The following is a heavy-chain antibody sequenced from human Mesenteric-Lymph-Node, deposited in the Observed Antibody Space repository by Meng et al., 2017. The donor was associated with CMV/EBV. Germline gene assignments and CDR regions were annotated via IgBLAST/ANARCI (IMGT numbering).Heavy chain of an antibody. V-gene: IGHV3-21*01. CDR3: ARDQPDKTWNYAIAFDY. CDR2: IGSTSTYI. D-gene: IGHD1-7*01. CDR1: GFTFSSYS. J-gene: IGHJ4*02. Sequence: GESLKISCAASGFTFSSYSMNWVRQAPGKGLEWVASIGSTSTYIYYADSVKGRFTISRDNAKNSLFLQMNSLRAEDTALYYCARDQPDKTWNYAIAFDYWGQGTLVTVSS.